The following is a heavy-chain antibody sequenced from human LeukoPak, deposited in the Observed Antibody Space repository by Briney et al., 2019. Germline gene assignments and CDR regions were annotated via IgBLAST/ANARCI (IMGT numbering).Heavy chain of an antibody. CDR3: ARNSYSGYSVY. CDR2: IYHSGST. CDR1: GGSISSGGYS. V-gene: IGHV4-30-2*01. D-gene: IGHD5-12*01. Sequence: TSETQPLTCAVSGGSISSGGYSWTWIRQPPGKGLEWIGYIYHSGSTYYNPSVKSRVTISVDRSKNQFSLKLSSVTAADTAVYYCARNSYSGYSVYWGQSTRLTVSS. J-gene: IGHJ1*01.